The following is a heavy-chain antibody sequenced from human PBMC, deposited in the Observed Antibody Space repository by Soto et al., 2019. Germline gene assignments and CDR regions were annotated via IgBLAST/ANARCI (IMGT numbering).Heavy chain of an antibody. CDR3: ARARPEYGDYYFDY. V-gene: IGHV3-11*01. Sequence: PGGSLRLSCAASGFTFSDYYMSWIRQAPGKGLEWVSNISSSGSTIYYADSVKGRFTISRDNAKNSLYLQMNSLRAEDTAVYYCARARPEYGDYYFDYWGQGTLVTVSS. CDR2: ISSSGSTI. D-gene: IGHD4-17*01. CDR1: GFTFSDYY. J-gene: IGHJ4*02.